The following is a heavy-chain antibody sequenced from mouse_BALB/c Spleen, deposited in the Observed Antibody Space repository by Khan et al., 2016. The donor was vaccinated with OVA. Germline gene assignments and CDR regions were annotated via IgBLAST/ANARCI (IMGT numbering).Heavy chain of an antibody. CDR3: ARAYYGNYYFDY. CDR2: ISYDGST. D-gene: IGHD2-10*01. V-gene: IGHV3-6*02. Sequence: EVQLVESGPGLVKPSQSLSLTCSVTGYSITSGYYWNWIRQFPGNKLEWMGYISYDGSTNYNPSLKNRISITRDTSKNQFFLKLNSVTTEDTATYYCARAYYGNYYFDYWGQGTTLTVSS. CDR1: GYSITSGYY. J-gene: IGHJ2*01.